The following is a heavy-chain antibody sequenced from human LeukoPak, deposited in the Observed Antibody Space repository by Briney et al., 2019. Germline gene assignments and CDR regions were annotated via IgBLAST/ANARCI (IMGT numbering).Heavy chain of an antibody. CDR2: IWYDGSNK. CDR1: GFTFSSYG. CDR3: ARDSSVTPFDY. Sequence: PGGSLRLSCAASGFTFSSYGMHWVRQAPGKGLEWVAVIWYDGSNKYYADSVKGRFTISRDNSKNTLYLQMNSLRAEDTAVYYCARDSSVTPFDYWGQGALVTVSS. V-gene: IGHV3-33*01. J-gene: IGHJ4*02. D-gene: IGHD4-17*01.